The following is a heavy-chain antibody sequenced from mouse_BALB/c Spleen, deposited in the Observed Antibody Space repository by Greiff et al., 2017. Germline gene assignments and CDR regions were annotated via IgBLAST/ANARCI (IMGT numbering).Heavy chain of an antibody. V-gene: IGHV5-9-4*01. CDR1: GFTFSSYA. D-gene: IGHD2-10*02. CDR2: ISSGGSYT. Sequence: EVKVVESGGGLVKPGGSLKLSCAASGFTFSSYAMSWVRQSPEKRLEWVAEISSGGSYTYYPDTVTGRFTISRDNAKNTLYLEMSSLRSEDTAMYYCARVGYGNYVGAMDYWGQGTSVTVSS. J-gene: IGHJ4*01. CDR3: ARVGYGNYVGAMDY.